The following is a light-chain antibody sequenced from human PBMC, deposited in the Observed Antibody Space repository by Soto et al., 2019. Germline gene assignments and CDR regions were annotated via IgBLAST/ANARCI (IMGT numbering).Light chain of an antibody. J-gene: IGLJ2*01. V-gene: IGLV2-8*01. CDR3: SAYAGSIFVV. CDR2: EVS. Sequence: QSALTQPPSASGSPGQSVTISCTGTRSDVGGYHYISWYQQHPGKAPKLIIYEVSKRPSGAPDRFSGSKSDNTASLTVSGLQAEDEADYYCSAYAGSIFVVFGGGTKLTVL. CDR1: RSDVGGYHY.